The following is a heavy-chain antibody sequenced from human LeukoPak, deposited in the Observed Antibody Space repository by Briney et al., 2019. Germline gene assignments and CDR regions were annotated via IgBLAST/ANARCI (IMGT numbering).Heavy chain of an antibody. CDR3: ARSPGLYCSGGSCYGYYFDY. D-gene: IGHD2-15*01. V-gene: IGHV3-33*01. J-gene: IGHJ4*02. CDR1: GFTFSSYG. Sequence: GGSLRLSCAASGFTFSSYGMHWVRQAPGKGLEWVAVIWYDGSNKYYADSVKGRFTIFRDNSKNTLYLQMNSLRAEDTAVYYCARSPGLYCSGGSCYGYYFDYWGQGTLVTVSS. CDR2: IWYDGSNK.